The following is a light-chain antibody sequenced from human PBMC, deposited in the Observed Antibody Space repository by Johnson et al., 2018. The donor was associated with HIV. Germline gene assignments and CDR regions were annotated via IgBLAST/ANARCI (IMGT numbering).Light chain of an antibody. CDR1: SSNIGRNY. Sequence: HSVLTQPPSLSAAPGQTVTISCSGSSSNIGRNYVSWNQQLPGTAPKLLIFDNNKRPSGIPDRFSASKSGTSATLGITGLQTGDEADYYCGTWDKSLNTGAVFGTGTKVTVL. J-gene: IGLJ1*01. CDR2: DNN. V-gene: IGLV1-51*01. CDR3: GTWDKSLNTGAV.